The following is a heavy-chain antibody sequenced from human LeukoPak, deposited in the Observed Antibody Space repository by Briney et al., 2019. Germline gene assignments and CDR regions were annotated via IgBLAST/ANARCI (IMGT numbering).Heavy chain of an antibody. Sequence: GGSLRLSCAASGFTFSNYGMSWVRQAPGKGLEWVSAISGSASNTYYADSVKGRFTISRDNSKNTLSLQMSSLRAEDTAVYYCAKVLSGYYDRIFDYWGQGTLVTVSS. V-gene: IGHV3-23*01. CDR1: GFTFSNYG. D-gene: IGHD3-3*01. CDR2: ISGSASNT. CDR3: AKVLSGYYDRIFDY. J-gene: IGHJ4*02.